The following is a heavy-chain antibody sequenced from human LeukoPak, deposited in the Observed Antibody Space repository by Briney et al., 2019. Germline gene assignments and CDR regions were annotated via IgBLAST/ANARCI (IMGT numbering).Heavy chain of an antibody. V-gene: IGHV3-53*01. CDR3: ASIFSVHGSGWPDFDY. CDR2: IYSGGST. CDR1: GFTVSSNY. J-gene: IGHJ4*02. Sequence: PGGSLRLSCAASGFTVSSNYMSWVRQAPGKGLEWVSVIYSGGSTYYADSVKGRFTTSRDNSKNTLYLQMNSLRAEDTAVYYCASIFSVHGSGWPDFDYWGQGTLVTVSS. D-gene: IGHD6-19*01.